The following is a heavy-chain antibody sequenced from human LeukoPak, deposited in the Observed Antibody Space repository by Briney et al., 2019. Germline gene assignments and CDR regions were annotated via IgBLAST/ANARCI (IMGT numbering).Heavy chain of an antibody. CDR2: ISAYNGNT. D-gene: IGHD1-1*01. J-gene: IGHJ4*02. Sequence: ASVKVSCKASGYTFTSYGISWVRQAPGQGLEWMGWISAYNGNTNYAQKLQGRATMTTDTSTSTAYMELSSLRSEDTAVYYCARGPTGTTLKDYWGQGTLVTVSS. CDR3: ARGPTGTTLKDY. V-gene: IGHV1-18*01. CDR1: GYTFTSYG.